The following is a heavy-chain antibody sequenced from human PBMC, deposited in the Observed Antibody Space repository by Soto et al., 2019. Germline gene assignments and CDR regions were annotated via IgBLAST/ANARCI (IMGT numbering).Heavy chain of an antibody. CDR2: ISAYNGNT. CDR1: GYTFTSYG. V-gene: IGHV1-18*01. J-gene: IGHJ6*02. CDR3: ARDSGYGDYEAVVVV. Sequence: ASVKVSCKASGYTFTSYGISWVRQAPGQGLEWMGWISAYNGNTNYAQKLQGRVTMTTDTSTSTAYMELRSLRSDDTAVYYCARDSGYGDYEAVVVVWGQGTTVTVSS. D-gene: IGHD4-17*01.